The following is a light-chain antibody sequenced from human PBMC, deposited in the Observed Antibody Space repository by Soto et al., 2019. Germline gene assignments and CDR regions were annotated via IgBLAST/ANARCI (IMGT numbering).Light chain of an antibody. J-gene: IGKJ4*01. CDR3: QQYSSTPLT. CDR1: QSVSSTY. CDR2: GAS. V-gene: IGKV3-20*01. Sequence: EIVLTQSPGTLSLSPGERATLSCRASQSVSSTYLAWYQQKPGQAPRLLIYGASSRATDIPGRFSGSGSGTDFTLTISRVEPEDFAVYCCQQYSSTPLTFGGGTKVEIK.